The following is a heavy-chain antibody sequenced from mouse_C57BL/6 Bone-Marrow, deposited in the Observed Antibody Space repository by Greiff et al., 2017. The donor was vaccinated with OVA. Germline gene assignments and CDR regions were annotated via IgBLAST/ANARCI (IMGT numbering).Heavy chain of an antibody. Sequence: VQLQQPGAELVKPGASVKLSCKASGYTFTSYWMQWVKQRPGQGLEWIGEIDPSDSYTNYNQKFKGQATLTVDTSSSTAYMQLSSLTSEDSAVYYCAREGDYYYGSISWFAYWGQGTLVTVSA. CDR2: IDPSDSYT. J-gene: IGHJ3*01. D-gene: IGHD1-1*01. CDR1: GYTFTSYW. CDR3: AREGDYYYGSISWFAY. V-gene: IGHV1-50*01.